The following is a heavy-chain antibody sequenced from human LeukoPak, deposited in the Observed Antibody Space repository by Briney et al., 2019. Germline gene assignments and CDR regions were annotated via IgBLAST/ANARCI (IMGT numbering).Heavy chain of an antibody. CDR3: ARDRGYYYDSSGDAFDI. D-gene: IGHD3-22*01. Sequence: ASVKVSCKASGYTFTGYYMHWVRQAPGQGLEWMGWINPNSGGTNYAQKFQGRVTMTRDTSISTAYMELSRLRSDDTAAYYCARDRGYYYDSSGDAFDIWGQGTMVTVSS. J-gene: IGHJ3*02. CDR1: GYTFTGYY. CDR2: INPNSGGT. V-gene: IGHV1-2*02.